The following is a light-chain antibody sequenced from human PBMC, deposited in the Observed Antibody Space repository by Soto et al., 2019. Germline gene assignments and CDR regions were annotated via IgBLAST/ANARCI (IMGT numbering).Light chain of an antibody. V-gene: IGKV3-20*01. CDR1: QSVRSSY. CDR3: QQYGSSPRFT. CDR2: GAS. J-gene: IGKJ3*01. Sequence: EIVLTQSPGTLSLSPGERATLACRASQSVRSSYLAWYQQKPGQAHRLLIYGASTRATGIPDRFSGSGSGPVFTLTISRLEPEDVAVYYCQQYGSSPRFTFGPGTKVDIK.